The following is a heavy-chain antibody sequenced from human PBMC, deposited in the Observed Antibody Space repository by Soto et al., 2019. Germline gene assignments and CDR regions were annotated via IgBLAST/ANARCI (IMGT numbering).Heavy chain of an antibody. D-gene: IGHD1-26*01. CDR1: GFTVSSNY. J-gene: IGHJ4*02. V-gene: IGHV3-53*02. CDR2: IYSGGST. CDR3: AREEYSGSYGSFDY. Sequence: EVQLVETGGGLIQPGGSLRLSCAASGFTVSSNYMSWVRQAPGKWLEWVSVIYSGGSTYYADSVKGRFTISRDNSKNTLYLQMNSLRAEDTAVYYCAREEYSGSYGSFDYWGQGTLVTVSS.